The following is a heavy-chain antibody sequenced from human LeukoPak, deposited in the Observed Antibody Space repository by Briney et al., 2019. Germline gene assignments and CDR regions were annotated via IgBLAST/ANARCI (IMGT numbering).Heavy chain of an antibody. CDR2: ITSTGSYT. V-gene: IGHV3-21*01. J-gene: IGHJ3*02. Sequence: GGSLRLSCAASGFTFSSYNMNWVRRAPGKGLEWVSSITSTGSYTFYADSVKGRFTISRDNAKNTMYLQMNSLRAEDTAVYYCARDRPTDAFDIWGQGTMVTVSS. CDR1: GFTFSSYN. CDR3: ARDRPTDAFDI.